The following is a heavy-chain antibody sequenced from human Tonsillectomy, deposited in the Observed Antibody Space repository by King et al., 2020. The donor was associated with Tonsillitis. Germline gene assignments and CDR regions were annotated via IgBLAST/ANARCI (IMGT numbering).Heavy chain of an antibody. CDR3: TTGQCGVVNDAFDI. CDR1: GFTFSNAW. J-gene: IGHJ3*02. CDR2: IKSKTDGGTT. V-gene: IGHV3-15*01. D-gene: IGHD3-3*01. Sequence: VQLVESGGGLVKPGGSLRLSCAASGFTFSNAWMSWVRQAPGKGLEWVGRIKSKTDGGTTEYAAPVKGRFTISRDDSKNTLYLQMNSLKTEDTAVYYCTTGQCGVVNDAFDIWGQGTMVTVS.